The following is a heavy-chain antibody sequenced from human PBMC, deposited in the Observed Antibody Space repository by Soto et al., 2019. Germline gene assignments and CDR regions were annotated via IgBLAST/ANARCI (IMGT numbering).Heavy chain of an antibody. D-gene: IGHD6-6*01. CDR3: AREGDLRSSFSRYSGGMDV. V-gene: IGHV3-21*01. CDR1: GFTFSSYS. Sequence: GGTLRLSCAASGFTFSSYSMNWVRQAPGKXLEWVSSISSSSSYIYYADSVKGRFTISRDNAKNALYLQMNSLRAEDTAVSSSAREGDLRSSFSRYSGGMDVLGPGATVAGS. J-gene: IGHJ6*02. CDR2: ISSSSSYI.